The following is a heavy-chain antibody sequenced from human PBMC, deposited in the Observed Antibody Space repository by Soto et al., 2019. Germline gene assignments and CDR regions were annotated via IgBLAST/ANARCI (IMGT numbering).Heavy chain of an antibody. D-gene: IGHD1-26*01. CDR3: ARDLVGQDGYYYGMDV. Sequence: QVQLQESGPGLVKPSGTLSLTCAVSGGSISSTNWWSWVRQPPGKGLEWIGEIYHSGTTNYNPSLKSRVTISVDKSKKQFSLKLSSVTAADTAVYYCARDLVGQDGYYYGMDVWGQGTTVTVSS. J-gene: IGHJ6*02. CDR1: GGSISSTNW. V-gene: IGHV4-4*02. CDR2: IYHSGTT.